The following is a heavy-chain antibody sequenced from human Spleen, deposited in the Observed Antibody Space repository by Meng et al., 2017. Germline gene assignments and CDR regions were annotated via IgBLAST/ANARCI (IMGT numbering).Heavy chain of an antibody. D-gene: IGHD4-11*01. CDR3: ARGPTTMAHDFDY. J-gene: IGHJ4*02. V-gene: IGHV4-61*01. CDR2: IYYSGST. Sequence: GPGPVRPSVTLSLTCTVPGGSVSSGSYYWSWIRQPPGKGLEWIGYIYYSGSTNYNPSLKSRVTISVDTSKNQFSLKLSSVTAADSAVYYCARGPTTMAHDFDYWGQGTLVTVSS. CDR1: GGSVSSGSYY.